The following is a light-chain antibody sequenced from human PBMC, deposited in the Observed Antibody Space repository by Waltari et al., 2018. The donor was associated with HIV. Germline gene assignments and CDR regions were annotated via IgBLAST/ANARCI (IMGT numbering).Light chain of an antibody. Sequence: QLVLTQSPSASASLGASVKLTCTLSSGHSSYAIAWHQQQPEKGPRYLMKLNSDGSHSKWDGKPERFSCSSSGGERYLTIPSLQSEDEAEYECQSWGTGIRVFGGGTALAVL. CDR1: SGHSSYA. CDR3: QSWGTGIRV. J-gene: IGLJ2*01. V-gene: IGLV4-69*01. CDR2: LNSDGSH.